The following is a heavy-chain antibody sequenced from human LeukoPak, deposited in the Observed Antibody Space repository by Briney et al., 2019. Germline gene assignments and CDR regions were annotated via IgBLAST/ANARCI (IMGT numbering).Heavy chain of an antibody. CDR3: ASDLRGNYFDS. Sequence: GGSLRLSCVASGFIFDDSLMHWVRQAPGKGLEWISLISRDGSTPYYADSVKGRFTISRDNSKNSLFLQMNSLTPEDTAVYYCASDLRGNYFDSWGQGTLVTVSS. D-gene: IGHD3-16*01. V-gene: IGHV3-43*01. CDR2: ISRDGSTP. CDR1: GFIFDDSL. J-gene: IGHJ4*02.